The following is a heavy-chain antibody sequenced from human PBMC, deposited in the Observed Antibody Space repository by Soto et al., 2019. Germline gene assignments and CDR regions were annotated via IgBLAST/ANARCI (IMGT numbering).Heavy chain of an antibody. CDR2: ISHDGSNK. J-gene: IGHJ6*02. CDR1: GFTFSSYG. V-gene: IGHV3-30*18. CDR3: VKDGSSGWPYYYDMDV. D-gene: IGHD6-19*01. Sequence: PVGSLRLSCAASGFTFSSYGMHWVRQAPGKGLEWVAVISHDGSNKYYADSVKGRFTISRDNSKNTLYLQMSSLRAEDTAVYYCVKDGSSGWPYYYDMDVWGQGTTVTVSS.